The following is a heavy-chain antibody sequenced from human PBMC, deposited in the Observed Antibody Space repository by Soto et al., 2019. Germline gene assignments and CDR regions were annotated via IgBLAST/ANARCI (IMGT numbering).Heavy chain of an antibody. J-gene: IGHJ6*02. CDR2: ISYDGRNK. CDR1: AFTFHNYG. Sequence: GGSLRLSCAASAFTFHNYGMHWVRQAPGKGLEWVAVISYDGRNKYHADSVKGRFTISRDNSKNTLYLQMSSLRDEDTAVYYCAKDRGYDYYYGMDVWGQGTTVTVSS. D-gene: IGHD5-12*01. V-gene: IGHV3-30*18. CDR3: AKDRGYDYYYGMDV.